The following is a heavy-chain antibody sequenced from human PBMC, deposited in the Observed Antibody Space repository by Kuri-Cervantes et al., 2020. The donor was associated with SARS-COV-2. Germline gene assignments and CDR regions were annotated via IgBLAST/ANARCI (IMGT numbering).Heavy chain of an antibody. CDR1: GGSFSGYY. V-gene: IGHV4-34*01. CDR2: INHSGST. CDR3: ARDVAAGRAYYYYMDV. Sequence: GSLRLSCAVYGGSFSGYYWSWIRQPPGKGLEWIGEINHSGSTNYNPSLKSRVTISLDTSKNQFSPKLSSVTAADTAVYYCARDVAAGRAYYYYMDVWGKGTTVTVSS. J-gene: IGHJ6*03. D-gene: IGHD6-13*01.